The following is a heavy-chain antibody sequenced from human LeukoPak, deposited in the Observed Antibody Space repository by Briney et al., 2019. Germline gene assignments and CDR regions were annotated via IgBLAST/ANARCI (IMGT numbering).Heavy chain of an antibody. V-gene: IGHV3-30*18. CDR1: GFTFSNKA. D-gene: IGHD3-3*01. Sequence: GGSLRLSCAASGFTFSNKAMSWVRQAPGKGLEWVAVISYDGSNKYYADSVKGRFTISRDNSKNTLYLQMNSLRAEDTAVYYCAKDIGPIGYDFWSGYSIDYWGQGTLVTVSS. CDR2: ISYDGSNK. J-gene: IGHJ4*02. CDR3: AKDIGPIGYDFWSGYSIDY.